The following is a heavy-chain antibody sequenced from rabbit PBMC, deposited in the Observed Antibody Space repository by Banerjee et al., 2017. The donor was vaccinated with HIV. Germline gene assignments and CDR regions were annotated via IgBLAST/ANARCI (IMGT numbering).Heavy chain of an antibody. CDR1: GFDLSSYR. D-gene: IGHD8-1*01. Sequence: QQQLEETGGGLVQPGGSLTLSCKASGFDLSSYRMSWVRQAPGKGLEWIGIIGSGGNTNYATWVNGRFTISSDNAQNTVSLQMNSLTAADTATYFCARNGAGSNYAFNLWGPGTLVTV. V-gene: IGHV1S33*01. J-gene: IGHJ4*01. CDR2: IGSGGNT. CDR3: ARNGAGSNYAFNL.